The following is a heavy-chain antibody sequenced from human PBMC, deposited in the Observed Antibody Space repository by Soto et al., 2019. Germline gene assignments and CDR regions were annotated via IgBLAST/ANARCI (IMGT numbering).Heavy chain of an antibody. D-gene: IGHD2-2*01. CDR3: ARDSDCHSTSCFFPPHV. Sequence: GGSLRLSCSASGFTFSDENMSWVRQVPGKGLEWVSGISGGGSYIFYADSVQGRFSISRDNPKNSLFLEMNSLRVEDTAVYYCARDSDCHSTSCFFPPHVWGQGTTVTVPS. J-gene: IGHJ6*02. CDR1: GFTFSDEN. CDR2: ISGGGSYI. V-gene: IGHV3-21*06.